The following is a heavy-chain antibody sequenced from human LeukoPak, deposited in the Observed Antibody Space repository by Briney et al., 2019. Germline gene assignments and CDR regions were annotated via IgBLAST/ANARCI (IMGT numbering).Heavy chain of an antibody. V-gene: IGHV1-69*13. CDR1: GGTFSSYA. CDR2: IIPIFGTA. J-gene: IGHJ4*02. CDR3: ARDLLIVGAMGYFDY. D-gene: IGHD1-26*01. Sequence: ASVKVSCKASGGTFSSYAISWVRQAPGRGLEWMGGIIPIFGTANYAQKFQGRVTITADESTSTAYMELSSLRSEDTAVYYCARDLLIVGAMGYFDYWGQGTLVTVSS.